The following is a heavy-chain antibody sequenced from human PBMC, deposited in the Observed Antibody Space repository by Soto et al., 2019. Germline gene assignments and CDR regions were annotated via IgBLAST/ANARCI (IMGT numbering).Heavy chain of an antibody. CDR2: IKSKTDGGTT. CDR3: TYWNDYDYYYYYGMDV. CDR1: GFTFSNAW. Sequence: GGSLRLSCAASGFTFSNAWMSWVRQAPGKGLEWVGRIKSKTDGGTTDYAAPVKGRFTISRDDSKNTLYLQMNSLKTEDTAVYYCTYWNDYDYYYYYGMDVWGQGTTVTVSS. V-gene: IGHV3-15*01. D-gene: IGHD1-1*01. J-gene: IGHJ6*02.